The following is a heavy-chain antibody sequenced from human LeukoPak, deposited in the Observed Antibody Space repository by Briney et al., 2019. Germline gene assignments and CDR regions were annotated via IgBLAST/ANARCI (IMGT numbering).Heavy chain of an antibody. J-gene: IGHJ4*02. D-gene: IGHD3-22*01. V-gene: IGHV1-8*01. Sequence: GASVKVSCKASGYTFTSYDINWVRQATGQGLEWMGWMNPNSGNTGYAQKFQGRVIMTRNTSISTAYMELSSLRSEDTAVYYCARVPYDSSGYFIPPTDYWGQGTLVTVSS. CDR1: GYTFTSYD. CDR3: ARVPYDSSGYFIPPTDY. CDR2: MNPNSGNT.